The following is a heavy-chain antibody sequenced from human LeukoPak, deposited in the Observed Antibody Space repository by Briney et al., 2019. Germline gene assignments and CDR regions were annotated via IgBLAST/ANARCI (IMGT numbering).Heavy chain of an antibody. CDR2: ISYDGSSK. Sequence: GGSLRLSCAASGFTFSSYALSWVRQAPGKGLEWVAVISYDGSSKYYADSVKGRFTISRDNSKNTLYLQMNSLRAEDTAVYYCARARSSYGYGDAFDIWGQGTMVTVSS. CDR3: ARARSSYGYGDAFDI. D-gene: IGHD5-18*01. V-gene: IGHV3-30*04. CDR1: GFTFSSYA. J-gene: IGHJ3*02.